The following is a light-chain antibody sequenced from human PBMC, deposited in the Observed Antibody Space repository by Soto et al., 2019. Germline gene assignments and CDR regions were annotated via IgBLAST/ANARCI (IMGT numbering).Light chain of an antibody. CDR2: DTS. CDR1: QSVSSSY. J-gene: IGKJ1*01. Sequence: EIVLTQSPGTLCLSPGGRATLPCRASQSVSSSYLAWYQQKPGLAPRLLIYDTSTRATGVPARFSGSGSGTDFTLTISSLQSEDFAVYYCQQYDNWPWTFGQGTKVDIK. V-gene: IGKV3-20*01. CDR3: QQYDNWPWT.